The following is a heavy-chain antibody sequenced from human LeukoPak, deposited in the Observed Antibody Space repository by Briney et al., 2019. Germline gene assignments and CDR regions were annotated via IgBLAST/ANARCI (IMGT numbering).Heavy chain of an antibody. CDR1: GFTFSSYA. V-gene: IGHV3-30-3*02. CDR2: ISYDGSNK. J-gene: IGHJ4*02. D-gene: IGHD2-8*01. CDR3: AKCPGLSYFDY. Sequence: PGGSLRLSCAASGFTFSSYAMHWVRQAPGKGLEWVAVISYDGSNKYYADSVKGRFTISRDNSKNTLYLQMNSLRAEDTAVYYCAKCPGLSYFDYWGQGTLVTVSS.